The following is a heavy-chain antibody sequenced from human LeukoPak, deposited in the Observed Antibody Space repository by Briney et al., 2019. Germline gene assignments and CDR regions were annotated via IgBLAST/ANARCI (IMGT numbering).Heavy chain of an antibody. CDR1: GFIFSSYA. CDR3: AKGRVSSGWNTDY. D-gene: IGHD6-19*01. CDR2: IRGSGGST. Sequence: GGSLRLSCAASGFIFSSYAMNWVRQAPGKGLECVSGIRGSGGSTYYADSVKGRFTIPRDNSKNTLYLQMNSLRAEDTAVYYCAKGRVSSGWNTDYWGQRTLVTVSS. V-gene: IGHV3-23*01. J-gene: IGHJ4*02.